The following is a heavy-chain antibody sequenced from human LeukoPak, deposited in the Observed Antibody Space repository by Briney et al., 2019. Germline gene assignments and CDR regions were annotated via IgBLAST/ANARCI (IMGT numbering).Heavy chain of an antibody. CDR2: IIPIFGTA. D-gene: IGHD3-16*01. Sequence: ASVTVSCKASGGTFSSYAISWVRQAPGQGLEWMGRIIPIFGTANYAQKFQGRVTITADKSTSTAYIELRSLRSADTAMYYCSRDRFGGEQNWGQGTLVSVSS. CDR3: SRDRFGGEQN. CDR1: GGTFSSYA. J-gene: IGHJ4*02. V-gene: IGHV1-69*06.